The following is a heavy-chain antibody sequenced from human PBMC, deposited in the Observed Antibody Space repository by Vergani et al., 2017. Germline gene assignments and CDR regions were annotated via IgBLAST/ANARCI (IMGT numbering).Heavy chain of an antibody. D-gene: IGHD1-14*01. CDR2: MNPDSGNT. CDR3: ARGPSRIFTSEPYSFDR. J-gene: IGHJ4*02. V-gene: IGHV1-8*01. Sequence: QVQLVQSGAEVKEPGASVKVSCTTSGYTFTSYDINWVRQAAGQGLEWMGWMNPDSGNTGFALKFQGRVTMTRDSSISTAYMELSSLGSEDTALYYCARGPSRIFTSEPYSFDRWGQGTLFTVSS. CDR1: GYTFTSYD.